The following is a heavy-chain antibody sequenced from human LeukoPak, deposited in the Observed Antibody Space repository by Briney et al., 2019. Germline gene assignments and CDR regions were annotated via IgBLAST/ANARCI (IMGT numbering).Heavy chain of an antibody. V-gene: IGHV1-3*01. CDR3: ARDLKQFGGWFDY. D-gene: IGHD6-19*01. CDR1: GYTFSSYA. J-gene: IGHJ4*02. Sequence: ASVTVSRKASGYTFSSYAMHWVRQAPGQRLEWMGWINAGNGNTKYSQKFQGRVTITRDTSASTAYMELSSLRFEDTAVYYCARDLKQFGGWFDYWGQGTLVTVSS. CDR2: INAGNGNT.